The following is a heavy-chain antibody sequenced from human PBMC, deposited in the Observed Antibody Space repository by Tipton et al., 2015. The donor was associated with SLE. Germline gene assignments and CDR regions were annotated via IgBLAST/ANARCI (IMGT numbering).Heavy chain of an antibody. CDR2: ISSNADPL. V-gene: IGHV3-48*03. CDR1: GFTFSSHE. Sequence: GSLRLSCAASGFTFSSHEMNWVRQAPGKGLEWISYISSNADPLYYADSVKGRFTVSRDNAKNSLYLHMSSLRAEDTAVYFCARTVYAMWVSHILTGYYDHWGRGTLVTVSS. CDR3: ARTVYAMWVSHILTGYYDH. J-gene: IGHJ4*02. D-gene: IGHD3-9*01.